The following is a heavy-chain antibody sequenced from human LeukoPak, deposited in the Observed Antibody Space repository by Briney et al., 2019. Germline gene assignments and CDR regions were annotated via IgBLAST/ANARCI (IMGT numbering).Heavy chain of an antibody. J-gene: IGHJ4*02. Sequence: GGSLRLSCAASGFTFSSYGMHWVRQAPGKWLEWVAFIRNDGSNKYYADSVKGRFTISRDNSKNTLYLQMNSLRAEDTAVYYCAKTSSEYGDHDFDYWGQGTLVTVSS. CDR1: GFTFSSYG. CDR3: AKTSSEYGDHDFDY. D-gene: IGHD4-17*01. V-gene: IGHV3-30*02. CDR2: IRNDGSNK.